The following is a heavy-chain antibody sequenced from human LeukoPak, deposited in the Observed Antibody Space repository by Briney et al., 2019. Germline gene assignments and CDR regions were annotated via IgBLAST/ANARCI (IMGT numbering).Heavy chain of an antibody. Sequence: GGPLRLSCAASGFTFSSYGMHWVRQAPGKGLEWVAFIRYDGSNKYYADSVKGRFTISRDNSKNTLYLQMNSLRAEDTAVYYCAKDCGDYDSVGFDYWGQGTLVTVSS. CDR2: IRYDGSNK. V-gene: IGHV3-30*02. CDR1: GFTFSSYG. D-gene: IGHD4-17*01. CDR3: AKDCGDYDSVGFDY. J-gene: IGHJ4*02.